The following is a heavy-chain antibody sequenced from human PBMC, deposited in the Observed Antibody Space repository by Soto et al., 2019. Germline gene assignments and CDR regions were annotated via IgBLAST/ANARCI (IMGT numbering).Heavy chain of an antibody. Sequence: QPGGSLRLSCKGSGSTFRDYAISWVRQAPGKGLQWVGFMRAKAFGGTTEYATFVKGRFTISRDDSKSVAYLQMNSLETEDTAVYYCTREGAYTSPPYYYFYAMDVWGQGTRVTVSS. CDR3: TREGAYTSPPYYYFYAMDV. V-gene: IGHV3-49*04. CDR2: MRAKAFGGTT. D-gene: IGHD2-2*01. CDR1: GSTFRDYA. J-gene: IGHJ6*01.